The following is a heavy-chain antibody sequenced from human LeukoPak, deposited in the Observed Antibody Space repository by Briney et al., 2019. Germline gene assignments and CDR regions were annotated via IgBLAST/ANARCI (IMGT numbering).Heavy chain of an antibody. J-gene: IGHJ4*02. CDR2: ISSSSGTI. CDR1: GFTFSTYS. V-gene: IGHV3-48*04. CDR3: TRESQVFY. Sequence: PGGSLRLSCAASGFTFSTYSMNWVRQAPGKGLEWVSYISSSSGTIYYADSVKGRFTISRDNAKNSLYLRMNSLRAEDTAVYYCTRESQVFYWGQGALVTVSS.